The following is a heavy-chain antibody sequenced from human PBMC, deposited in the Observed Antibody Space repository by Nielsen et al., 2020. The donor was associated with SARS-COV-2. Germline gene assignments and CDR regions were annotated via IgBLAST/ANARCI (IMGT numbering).Heavy chain of an antibody. D-gene: IGHD3-10*01. Sequence: ASVKASCKASGYTFTSYAMHWVRQAPGQGLEWMGIINPSGGSTSYAQKFQGRVTMTRDTSTSTVYMELSSLRSEDTAVYYCARDGPYGSGSYYTFVYWGQGTLVTVSS. V-gene: IGHV1-46*01. CDR3: ARDGPYGSGSYYTFVY. J-gene: IGHJ4*02. CDR2: INPSGGST. CDR1: GYTFTSYA.